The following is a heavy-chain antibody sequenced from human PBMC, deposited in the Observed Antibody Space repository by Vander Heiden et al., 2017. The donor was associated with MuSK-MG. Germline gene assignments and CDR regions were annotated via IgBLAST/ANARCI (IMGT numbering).Heavy chain of an antibody. Sequence: QVQLVQSGAEVKKPGASVTVPCKASGYTFTGYYMHWVGQAPGQGLEWMGWINPNSGGTNYAQKFQGRVTMTRDTSISTAYMELSRLRSDDTAVYYCARAQVPAGSIGNRAARRGCLDYWGQGTLVTVSS. CDR1: GYTFTGYY. CDR3: ARAQVPAGSIGNRAARRGCLDY. CDR2: INPNSGGT. D-gene: IGHD2-2*01. J-gene: IGHJ4*02. V-gene: IGHV1-2*02.